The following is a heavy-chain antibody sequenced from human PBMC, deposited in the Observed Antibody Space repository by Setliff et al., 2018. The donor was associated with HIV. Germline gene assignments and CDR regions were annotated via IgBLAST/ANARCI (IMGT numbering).Heavy chain of an antibody. CDR1: GFNYNNFA. J-gene: IGHJ4*02. V-gene: IGHV3-23*01. CDR3: VRDSYSFYDGTYSYFPLDS. CDR2: SGNTGTSS. Sequence: GVLKISCEVSGFNYNNFAMNWVRQAPGKGLEWVSSSGNTGTSSYYADSVKGRFTISRDTSKNSLFLEMTSLRGEDTAIYYCVRDSYSFYDGTYSYFPLDSWGQGTLVTVSS. D-gene: IGHD3-22*01.